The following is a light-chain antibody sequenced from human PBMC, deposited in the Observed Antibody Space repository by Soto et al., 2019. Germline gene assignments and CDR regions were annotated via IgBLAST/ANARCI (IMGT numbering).Light chain of an antibody. CDR2: DAS. CDR1: QSVSSY. CDR3: QQRSNWLWT. V-gene: IGKV3-11*01. J-gene: IGKJ1*01. Sequence: EIGVTQSPYTLSLSTGERATLSCRASQSVSSYLAWYQQKPGQAPRLLIYDASNRATGIPARFSGSGSGTDFTLTISSLEPEDFAVYYCQQRSNWLWTFGQGTKVDIK.